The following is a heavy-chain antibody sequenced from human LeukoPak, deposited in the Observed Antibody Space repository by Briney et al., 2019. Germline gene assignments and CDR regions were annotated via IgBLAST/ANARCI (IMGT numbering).Heavy chain of an antibody. CDR2: ISGSGGST. J-gene: IGHJ4*02. CDR3: VRDWGYDSSGYWQKYFDT. D-gene: IGHD3-22*01. CDR1: GFTFSSYG. V-gene: IGHV3-23*01. Sequence: GGSLRLSCAASGFTFSSYGMSWVRQAPGKGLEWVSAISGSGGSTYYADSVKGRFTISRDNAKNTLYLQMNSLRAEDTAVYYCVRDWGYDSSGYWQKYFDTWGQGTLVTVSS.